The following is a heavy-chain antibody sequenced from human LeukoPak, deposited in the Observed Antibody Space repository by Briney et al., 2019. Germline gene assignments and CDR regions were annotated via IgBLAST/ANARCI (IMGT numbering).Heavy chain of an antibody. D-gene: IGHD5-24*01. CDR3: ATVRLHLRVLRYYGMDV. J-gene: IGHJ6*02. Sequence: ASVKVSCKVSGYTLTELAMHWVRQAPGKGLEWMGGFDPEDGETIYAQKFQGRVTMTEDTSTDTAYMELSSLRSEDTAVYYCATVRLHLRVLRYYGMDVWGQGTTVTVSS. CDR2: FDPEDGET. CDR1: GYTLTELA. V-gene: IGHV1-24*01.